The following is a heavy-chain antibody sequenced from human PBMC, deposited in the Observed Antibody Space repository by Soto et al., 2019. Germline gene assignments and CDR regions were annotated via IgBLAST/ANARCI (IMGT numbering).Heavy chain of an antibody. J-gene: IGHJ4*02. Sequence: QVQLVQSGAEVKKPGASVKVSCKASGFTFTNYYIHWVRQAPGQGLEWMGLITPSGGGTFYARKFQARVTVTRNTSTGTVYMELSNLRSEDTAVYFCARDSGDTTLRQWGRSFHYWGQGTLVTVSS. V-gene: IGHV1-46*01. D-gene: IGHD1-1*01. CDR3: ARDSGDTTLRQWGRSFHY. CDR2: ITPSGGGT. CDR1: GFTFTNYY.